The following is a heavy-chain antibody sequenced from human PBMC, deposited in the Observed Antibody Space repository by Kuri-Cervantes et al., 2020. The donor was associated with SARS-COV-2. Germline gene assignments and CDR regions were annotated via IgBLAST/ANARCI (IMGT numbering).Heavy chain of an antibody. CDR1: GGSISSYY. Sequence: SETLSLTCTVSGGSISSYYWSWIRQPPGKGLEWIGYIYYSGSTNYDPSLKSRVTISVDTSKNQFSLKLSSVTAADTAVYYCARGASYGDFDYWGQGTLVTVSS. V-gene: IGHV4-59*01. J-gene: IGHJ4*02. CDR3: ARGASYGDFDY. D-gene: IGHD4-17*01. CDR2: IYYSGST.